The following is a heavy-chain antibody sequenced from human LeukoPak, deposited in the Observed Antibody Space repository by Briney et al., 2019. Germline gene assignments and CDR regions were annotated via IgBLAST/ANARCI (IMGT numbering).Heavy chain of an antibody. J-gene: IGHJ6*04. CDR3: AIDVLRFLEWLLGDV. CDR1: GFTFSSYA. CDR2: ISGSGGST. Sequence: PGGSLRLSCAASGFTFSSYAMSWVRQAPGKGLEWASAISGSGGSTYYADSVKGRFTISRDNSKNTLYLQMNSLRAEDTAVYYCAIDVLRFLEWLLGDVWGKGTTVTVSS. V-gene: IGHV3-23*01. D-gene: IGHD3-3*01.